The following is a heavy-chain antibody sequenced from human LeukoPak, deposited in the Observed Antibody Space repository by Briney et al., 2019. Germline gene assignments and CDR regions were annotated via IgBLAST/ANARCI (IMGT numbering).Heavy chain of an antibody. V-gene: IGHV3-33*01. Sequence: GRSLRLSCAASGFTFSSYGMHWVRRAPGKGLEWVAVIWYDGSNKYYADSVKGRFTISRDNSKNTLYLQMNSLRAEDTAVYYCARNSLGYYYDSSGYYYFDYWGQGTLVTVSS. CDR3: ARNSLGYYYDSSGYYYFDY. CDR1: GFTFSSYG. CDR2: IWYDGSNK. J-gene: IGHJ4*02. D-gene: IGHD3-22*01.